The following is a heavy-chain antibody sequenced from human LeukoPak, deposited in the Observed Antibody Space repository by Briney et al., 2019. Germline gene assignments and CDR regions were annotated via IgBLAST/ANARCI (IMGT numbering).Heavy chain of an antibody. CDR1: GFALSSHW. CDR3: ARNNGMDV. CDR2: VNRDGSET. V-gene: IGHV3-7*03. Sequence: GGSLRLSCAASGFALSSHWMTWVRQVPGRGPEWVANVNRDGSETYYLDSVNGRFTISKDNAKNSLYLQMNSLRAEDTALYHCARNNGMDVWGQGTTVIVSS. J-gene: IGHJ6*02.